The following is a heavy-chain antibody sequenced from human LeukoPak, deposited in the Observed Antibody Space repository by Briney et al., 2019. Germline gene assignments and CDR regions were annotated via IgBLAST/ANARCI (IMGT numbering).Heavy chain of an antibody. V-gene: IGHV1-69*06. Sequence: SVKVSCKASGYTFTSYYMHWVRQAPGQGLEWMGGIIPIFGTANYAQKFQGRVTITADKSTSTAYMELSSLRSEDTAVYYCARSYNVGTAMADRHRYYFDYWGQGTLVTVSS. J-gene: IGHJ4*02. CDR2: IIPIFGTA. D-gene: IGHD5-18*01. CDR3: ARSYNVGTAMADRHRYYFDY. CDR1: GYTFTSYY.